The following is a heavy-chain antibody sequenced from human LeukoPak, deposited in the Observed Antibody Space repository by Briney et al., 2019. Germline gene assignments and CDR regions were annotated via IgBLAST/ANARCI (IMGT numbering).Heavy chain of an antibody. CDR2: ISSSSSYI. D-gene: IGHD3-3*01. CDR1: GFTFSSYS. J-gene: IGHJ5*02. CDR3: ARGPLFWSAKNWFDP. V-gene: IGHV3-21*01. Sequence: NAGGSLRLSCAASGFTFSSYSMNWVRQAPGKGLEWVSSISSSSSYIYYADSVKGRFTISRDNAKNSLYLQMNSLRAEDTAVYYCARGPLFWSAKNWFDPWGQGTLVTVSS.